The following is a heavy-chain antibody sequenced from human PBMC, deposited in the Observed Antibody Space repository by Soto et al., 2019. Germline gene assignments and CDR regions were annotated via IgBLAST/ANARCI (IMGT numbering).Heavy chain of an antibody. Sequence: PGGSLRLSCAASGFTFSNAWMSWVRQAPGKGLEWVGRIKSKTGGGTTDYAAPVKGRFTISRDDSKNTLYLQMNSLKTEDTAVYYCTTDPQAGITIFGVVISGYYYYGMDVWGQGTTVTVSS. V-gene: IGHV3-15*01. CDR3: TTDPQAGITIFGVVISGYYYYGMDV. CDR1: GFTFSNAW. D-gene: IGHD3-3*01. J-gene: IGHJ6*02. CDR2: IKSKTGGGTT.